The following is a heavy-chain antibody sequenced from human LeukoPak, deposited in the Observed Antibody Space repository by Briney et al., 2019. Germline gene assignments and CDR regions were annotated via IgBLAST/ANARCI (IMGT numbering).Heavy chain of an antibody. Sequence: GESLKISCKGSGYSFTGYWIGWVRQMPGKGLEWMGIIYPGDSDTRYSPSFQGQVTISADKSISTAYLQWSSLKASDTAMYYCARRKQQLHPAFDIWGQGTMVTVSS. CDR1: GYSFTGYW. CDR3: ARRKQQLHPAFDI. D-gene: IGHD6-13*01. CDR2: IYPGDSDT. J-gene: IGHJ3*02. V-gene: IGHV5-51*01.